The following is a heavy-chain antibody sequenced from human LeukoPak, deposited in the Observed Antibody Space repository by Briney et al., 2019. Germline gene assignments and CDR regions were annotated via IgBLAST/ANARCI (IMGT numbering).Heavy chain of an antibody. CDR1: GFTVSSNY. CDR2: LYSGGST. D-gene: IGHD5-18*01. CDR3: ARRSGYSYGYDY. V-gene: IGHV3-53*01. Sequence: PGGSLRLSCAASGFTVSSNYMSWVRQAPGKGLEWVSVLYSGGSTYYADSVKGRFTISRDNSKNTLYLQMNSLRAEDTALYYCARRSGYSYGYDYWGQGTLVTVSS. J-gene: IGHJ4*02.